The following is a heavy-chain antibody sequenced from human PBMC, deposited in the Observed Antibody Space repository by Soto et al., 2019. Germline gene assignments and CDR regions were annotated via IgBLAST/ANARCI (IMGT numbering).Heavy chain of an antibody. J-gene: IGHJ6*02. V-gene: IGHV5-51*01. CDR1: GYTFSNYW. CDR2: IYPGDSDS. CDR3: ATGIEGRPGALDV. D-gene: IGHD6-6*01. Sequence: EVQLVQSGAEVKKPGESLQISCKGSGYTFSNYWIAWVRQMSGKGLEWMGIIYPGDSDSRHRPSFQGHVTISADKAISTAYLQWSSLRASDAAVYFCATGIEGRPGALDVWGQWTTVTVSS.